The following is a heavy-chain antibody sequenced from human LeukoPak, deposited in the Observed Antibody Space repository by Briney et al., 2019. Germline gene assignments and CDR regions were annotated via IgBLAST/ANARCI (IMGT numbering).Heavy chain of an antibody. D-gene: IGHD6-19*01. J-gene: IGHJ4*02. Sequence: SETLSLTCTVSGGSISSNNYNWGWIRQPPGKGLEWIGNIYYSGSTYYNPSLKSRVTISVDTSKNQFSLKLSSVTAADTAVYYCAREVAGTPWIDYWGQGTLVTVSS. CDR2: IYYSGST. CDR3: AREVAGTPWIDY. V-gene: IGHV4-39*02. CDR1: GGSISSNNYN.